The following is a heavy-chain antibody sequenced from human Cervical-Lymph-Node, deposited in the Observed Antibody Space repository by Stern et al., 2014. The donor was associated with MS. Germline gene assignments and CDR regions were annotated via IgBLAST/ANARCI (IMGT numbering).Heavy chain of an antibody. D-gene: IGHD6-6*01. J-gene: IGHJ2*01. V-gene: IGHV1-18*01. CDR1: GYTFTSYG. Sequence: VQLVQSGAEVKKPGASVKVSCKASGYTFTSYGISWVRQAPGQGLEWMGWISAYNGNTNYAPKLQGRGTMTTDTSTSTAYMELRSLRSDDTAVYYCAREVAARMGSWYFDLWGRGTLVTVSS. CDR3: AREVAARMGSWYFDL. CDR2: ISAYNGNT.